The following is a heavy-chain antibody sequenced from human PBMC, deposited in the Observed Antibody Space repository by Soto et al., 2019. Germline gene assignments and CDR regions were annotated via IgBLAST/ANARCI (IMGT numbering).Heavy chain of an antibody. CDR1: GGSFSGYY. Sequence: SETLSLTCAVYGGSFSGYYWSWIRQPPGKGLEWIGEINHSGSTNYNPSLKSRVTISVDTSKNQFSLKLSSVTAADTAVYYCAGRGNGSGFLLRRAFDIWGQGTMVTVSS. J-gene: IGHJ3*02. V-gene: IGHV4-34*01. CDR3: AGRGNGSGFLLRRAFDI. D-gene: IGHD6-25*01. CDR2: INHSGST.